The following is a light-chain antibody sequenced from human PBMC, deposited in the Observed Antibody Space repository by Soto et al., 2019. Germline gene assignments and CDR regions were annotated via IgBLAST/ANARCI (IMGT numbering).Light chain of an antibody. V-gene: IGLV2-8*01. J-gene: IGLJ1*01. CDR3: CSSTGSNYLYV. CDR1: SNDIGGYNY. Sequence: QSALTQPPSASGSPGQSVTISCTGTSNDIGGYNYVSWYQQPSGKAPKLMIYEVTKRPSGVPDRFSGSRSGNTASLTVSGLQAEDEADYYCCSSTGSNYLYVFGTGTKVTVL. CDR2: EVT.